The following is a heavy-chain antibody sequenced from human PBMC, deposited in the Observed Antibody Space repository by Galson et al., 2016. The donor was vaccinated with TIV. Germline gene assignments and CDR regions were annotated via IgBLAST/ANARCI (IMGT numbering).Heavy chain of an antibody. CDR3: AHHDYNNFFAY. Sequence: PALVKPTQTLTLTCSFSGFSLTTGGMRVSWIRQPPGKALKWLARIDWDDDKFYSTSLRTRLTISKDTSKNQVVLTMTNMDPVDTATYYCAHHDYNNFFAYWGQGTLVTVSS. CDR2: IDWDDDK. V-gene: IGHV2-70*04. D-gene: IGHD4-11*01. J-gene: IGHJ4*02. CDR1: GFSLTTGGMR.